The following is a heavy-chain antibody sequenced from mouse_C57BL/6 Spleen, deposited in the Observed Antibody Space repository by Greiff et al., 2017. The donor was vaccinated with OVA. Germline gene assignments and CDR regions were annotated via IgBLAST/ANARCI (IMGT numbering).Heavy chain of an antibody. CDR1: GYTFTSYW. J-gene: IGHJ4*01. D-gene: IGHD2-14*01. CDR3: ARRDRGFYAMDY. Sequence: QVHVKQPGAELVKPGASVKLSCKASGYTFTSYWMHWVKQRPGRGLEWIGRIDPNSGGTKYNEKFKSKATLTVDKPSSTAYMQLSSLTSEDSAVYYCARRDRGFYAMDYWGQGTSVTVSS. V-gene: IGHV1-72*01. CDR2: IDPNSGGT.